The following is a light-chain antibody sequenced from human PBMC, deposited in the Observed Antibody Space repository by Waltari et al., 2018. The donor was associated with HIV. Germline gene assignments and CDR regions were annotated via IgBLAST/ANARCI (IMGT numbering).Light chain of an antibody. CDR1: SSNIGAGYD. Sequence: QSVLTQPPSVSGAPGQRVTIPCTGSSSNIGAGYDVHWYQQLPGTAPKLLVYGDSSRPSGGPDRCSGSRSGTSASLASTGLQAEDEADYYGQSYDSSLSGWVFGGGTKLTVL. J-gene: IGLJ3*02. V-gene: IGLV1-40*01. CDR3: QSYDSSLSGWV. CDR2: GDS.